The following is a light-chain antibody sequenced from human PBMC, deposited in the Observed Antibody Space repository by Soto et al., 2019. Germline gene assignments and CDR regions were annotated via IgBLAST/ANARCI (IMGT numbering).Light chain of an antibody. J-gene: IGKJ2*01. V-gene: IGKV3-15*01. Sequence: EIVMTQSPATLSVSPGERATLSCRASQSVSSNLAWYQQKPGQAPRLLIYGASTRATGIPARFSGSGSGTEFTLTISSLQSVDFAVYYCQQYNNWARTFGQGTKLEIK. CDR2: GAS. CDR3: QQYNNWART. CDR1: QSVSSN.